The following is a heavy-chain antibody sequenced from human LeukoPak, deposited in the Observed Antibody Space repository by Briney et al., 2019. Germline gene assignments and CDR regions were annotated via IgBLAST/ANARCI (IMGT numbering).Heavy chain of an antibody. V-gene: IGHV5-51*01. Sequence: GESLKISCKGSGYSFTSYWIGWVRPMPGKGLEWMGIIYPGDSDTRYSPSFQGQVTISADKSISTAYLQWSSLKASDTAMYYCARCIPGYCSGGSCSNWFDPWGQGTLVTVSS. D-gene: IGHD2-15*01. J-gene: IGHJ5*02. CDR3: ARCIPGYCSGGSCSNWFDP. CDR2: IYPGDSDT. CDR1: GYSFTSYW.